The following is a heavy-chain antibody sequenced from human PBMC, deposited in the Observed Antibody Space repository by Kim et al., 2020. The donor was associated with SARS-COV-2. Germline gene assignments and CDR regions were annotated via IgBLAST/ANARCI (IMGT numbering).Heavy chain of an antibody. CDR1: GFTFTNAW. J-gene: IGHJ6*02. CDR2: IKSKVDGGTT. Sequence: GGSLRLSCAASGFTFTNAWMSWVRQAPGKGLEWVGRIKSKVDGGTTDYAAPVKDRFTISRDDSKNTLYLQMNSLKTEDTAVYYCSTVSRGSRYYYYGIDVWGQGATVTVSS. V-gene: IGHV3-15*01. D-gene: IGHD1-26*01. CDR3: STVSRGSRYYYYGIDV.